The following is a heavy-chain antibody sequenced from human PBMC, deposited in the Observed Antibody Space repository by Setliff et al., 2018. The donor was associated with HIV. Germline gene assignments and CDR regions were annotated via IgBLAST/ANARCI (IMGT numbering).Heavy chain of an antibody. CDR3: AKEVATTYYYRYMDV. CDR1: GGTLSDSA. D-gene: IGHD5-12*01. Sequence: AASVKVSCKASGGTLSDSAINWVRQAPGQGLEWMGRIIPVFGTANYAPKFPDRVTITADKSTSTAYLELGSLRSDDTAVYYCAKEVATTYYYRYMDVWGTG. J-gene: IGHJ6*03. V-gene: IGHV1-69*06. CDR2: IIPVFGTA.